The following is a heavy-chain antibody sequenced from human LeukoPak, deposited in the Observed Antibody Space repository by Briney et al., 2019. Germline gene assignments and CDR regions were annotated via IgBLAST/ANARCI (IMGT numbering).Heavy chain of an antibody. CDR3: ARAPATVTTDYYYYYYMDV. CDR2: IYSGGST. D-gene: IGHD4-11*01. CDR1: GFTVSSNY. Sequence: GGSLRLSCAASGFTVSSNYMSWVRQAPGKGLEWVSVIYSGGSTYYADSVKGRFTISRDNAKNSLYLQMNSLRAEDTAVYYCARAPATVTTDYYYYYYMDVWGKGTTVTVSS. J-gene: IGHJ6*03. V-gene: IGHV3-66*01.